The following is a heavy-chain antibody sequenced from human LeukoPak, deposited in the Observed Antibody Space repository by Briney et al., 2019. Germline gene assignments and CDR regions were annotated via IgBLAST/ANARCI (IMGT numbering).Heavy chain of an antibody. D-gene: IGHD3-22*01. CDR2: INSDGRTT. J-gene: IGHJ4*02. CDR1: GFTFSNYE. CDR3: AMIKEG. Sequence: GGSLRLSCEASGFTFSNYEMNWVRQAPGKGLVWVSRINSDGRTTTYADSVKGRFTISRDNAKNTLYLQMNSLRAEDTAVYYCAMIKEGWGQGTLVTVSS. V-gene: IGHV3-74*01.